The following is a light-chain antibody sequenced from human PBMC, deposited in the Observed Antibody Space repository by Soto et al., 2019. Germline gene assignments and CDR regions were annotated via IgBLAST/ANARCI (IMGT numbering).Light chain of an antibody. Sequence: EIVLTQSPDTLSLSPGERATLSCRASQSVNSNYLAWYRRKPGQAPSLLIYGASTRATGIPGRFSGSGSGTDLTLTITRLEPEDFAVYYCQQYGISPPTFGQGTKVEIK. CDR2: GAS. CDR1: QSVNSNY. J-gene: IGKJ1*01. V-gene: IGKV3-20*01. CDR3: QQYGISPPT.